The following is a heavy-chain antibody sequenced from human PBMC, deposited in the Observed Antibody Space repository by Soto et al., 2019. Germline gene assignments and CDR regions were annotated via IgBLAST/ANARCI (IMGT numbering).Heavy chain of an antibody. CDR1: GYTFTTYY. CDR3: ARNVNSGLDY. Sequence: QVQLVQSGAEVKEPGASVKASCKASGYTFTTYYIHWVRQAPGQGLEWMGMIDPAGGSTSYAQKFQGRVTMTRDTSTSTAYMELSSLRSEDTAVYYCARNVNSGLDYWGQGTLVTFSS. V-gene: IGHV1-46*01. J-gene: IGHJ4*02. D-gene: IGHD1-26*01. CDR2: IDPAGGST.